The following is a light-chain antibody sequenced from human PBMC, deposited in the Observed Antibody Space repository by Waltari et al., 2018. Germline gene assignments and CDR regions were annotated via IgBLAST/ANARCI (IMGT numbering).Light chain of an antibody. J-gene: IGKJ1*01. V-gene: IGKV1-5*01. Sequence: DIQMTQSPSTLSASVGDSVTIPCRASQSVTRYLAWYQQKPGKAPKVLIWDVSSLERGVPSRFSGSGSGTEFTLTISSLQPDDFATYYCQQYDRYSAWTFGQGTKV. CDR1: QSVTRY. CDR3: QQYDRYSAWT. CDR2: DVS.